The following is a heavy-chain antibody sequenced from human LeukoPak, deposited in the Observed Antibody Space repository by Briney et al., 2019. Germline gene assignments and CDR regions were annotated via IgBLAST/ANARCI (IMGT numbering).Heavy chain of an antibody. D-gene: IGHD4-23*01. CDR1: GFTFSSFS. Sequence: PGGSLRLSCAASGFTFSSFSMNWVRQAPGKGLEWVSFITGSSSTIYYADSVKGRFTISRDNAKNSLYLQMNSLRAEDTAVYYCARDTLTTVVTRGGYYYYYGMDVWGQGTTVTVSS. CDR2: ITGSSSTI. J-gene: IGHJ6*02. V-gene: IGHV3-48*04. CDR3: ARDTLTTVVTRGGYYYYYGMDV.